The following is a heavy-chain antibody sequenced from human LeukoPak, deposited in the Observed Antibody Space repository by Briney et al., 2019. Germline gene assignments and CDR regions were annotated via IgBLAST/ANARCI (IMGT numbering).Heavy chain of an antibody. CDR2: ISDSGDNT. J-gene: IGHJ3*02. D-gene: IGHD1-26*01. CDR1: GFTFTSYG. V-gene: IGHV3-23*01. CDR3: ARGGSYLSAFDI. Sequence: GGSLRLSCAASGFTFTSYGMSWVRQAPGKGLEWVSGISDSGDNTYYADSVEGRFTISRDNSKDTLYLQMNSLRAEDTAVYYCARGGSYLSAFDIWGQGTMVTVSS.